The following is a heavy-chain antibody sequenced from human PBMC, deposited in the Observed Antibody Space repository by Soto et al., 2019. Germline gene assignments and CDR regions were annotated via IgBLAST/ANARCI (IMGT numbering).Heavy chain of an antibody. CDR1: GFGFTNAW. V-gene: IGHV3-15*07. Sequence: EVQLVESGGGLVKPGGSLRLSCAASGFGFTNAWMNWLRQAPGKGLEWVGRIRSRSDGGTTDNAAPVRDRFTISRDDSENTLYLQMNSLKTEDTGVYYCTDGLGIWGQGTTVTVSS. CDR2: IRSRSDGGTT. CDR3: TDGLGI. J-gene: IGHJ6*02.